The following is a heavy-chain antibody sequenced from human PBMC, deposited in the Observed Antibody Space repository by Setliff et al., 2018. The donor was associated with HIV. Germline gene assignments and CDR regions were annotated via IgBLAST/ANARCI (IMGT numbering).Heavy chain of an antibody. Sequence: ASVKVSCKAVGYRFTGNYIHWVRQAPGQGLEWMGWINPNNGGTNYAQRFQGWITMTRDTSISTAYMELSRLRSDDTAVHYCARGMDYYDTSGYYQYYFDYWGQGTLVTVSS. D-gene: IGHD3-22*01. CDR2: INPNNGGT. J-gene: IGHJ4*02. CDR1: GYRFTGNY. V-gene: IGHV1-2*04. CDR3: ARGMDYYDTSGYYQYYFDY.